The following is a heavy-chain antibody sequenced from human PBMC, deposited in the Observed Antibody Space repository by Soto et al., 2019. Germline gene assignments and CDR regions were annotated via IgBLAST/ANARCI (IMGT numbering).Heavy chain of an antibody. CDR1: GFTFSSYS. CDR2: ISGSSSTI. V-gene: IGHV3-48*02. D-gene: IGHD5-12*01. Sequence: LRLSCAASGFTFSSYSMNWVRQAPGKGLEWVSYISGSSSTIYYADSVKGRFTISRDNAKNSLYLQMNSLRDEDTAVYYCARGSPGWLQSGPWGQGTLVTVSS. CDR3: ARGSPGWLQSGP. J-gene: IGHJ5*02.